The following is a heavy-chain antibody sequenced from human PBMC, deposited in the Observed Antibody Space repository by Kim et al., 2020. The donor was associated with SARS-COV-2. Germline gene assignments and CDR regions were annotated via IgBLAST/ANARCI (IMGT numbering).Heavy chain of an antibody. V-gene: IGHV1-3*01. CDR3: ARDGRSVDYYFDY. CDR2: IDVANTNT. Sequence: ASVKVSCKASAYTFTSYCLHWVRQAPGQSLEWMGWIDVANTNTHYSENFQGRVTISRDTSATTVYIELSSLRSEDTAVYYCARDGRSVDYYFDYWGQGTLVTVSS. CDR1: AYTFTSYC. J-gene: IGHJ4*02.